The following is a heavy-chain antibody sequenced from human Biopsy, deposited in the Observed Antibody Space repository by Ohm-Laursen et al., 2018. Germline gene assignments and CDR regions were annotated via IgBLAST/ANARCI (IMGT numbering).Heavy chain of an antibody. Sequence: SLRLSCAASGFIFNSHEISWVRQAPGKGLEWISYITGSSSTIYYADSVKGRFTISRDNAKNSLYLQRNSLRAEDTAVYYCTRLAYYYYYGMDVWGQGTTVTVSS. D-gene: IGHD2-21*01. J-gene: IGHJ6*02. CDR3: TRLAYYYYYGMDV. V-gene: IGHV3-48*03. CDR1: GFIFNSHE. CDR2: ITGSSSTI.